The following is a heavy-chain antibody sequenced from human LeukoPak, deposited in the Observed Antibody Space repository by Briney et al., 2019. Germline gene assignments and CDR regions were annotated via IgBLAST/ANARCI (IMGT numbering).Heavy chain of an antibody. CDR3: AAGERYDSSGYYTSSNFDY. CDR1: GFTFTSSA. V-gene: IGHV1-58*01. D-gene: IGHD3-22*01. J-gene: IGHJ4*02. CDR2: IVVGSGNT. Sequence: SVKVSCKASGFTFTSSAVQWVRQARGQRLEWIGWIVVGSGNTNYAQKFQERVTITRDMSTSTAYMELSSLRSEDTAVYYCAAGERYDSSGYYTSSNFDYWGQGTLVTVSS.